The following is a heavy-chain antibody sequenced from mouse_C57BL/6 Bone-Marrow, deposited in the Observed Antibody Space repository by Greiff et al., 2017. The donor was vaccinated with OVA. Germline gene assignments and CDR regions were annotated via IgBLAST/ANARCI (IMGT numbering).Heavy chain of an antibody. V-gene: IGHV1-50*01. D-gene: IGHD2-2*01. CDR1: GYTFTSYW. CDR2: IDPSDSYT. Sequence: QVQLQQPGAELVKPGASVKLSCKASGYTFTSYWMQWVKQRPGQGLEWIGEIDPSDSYTNYNQKFKGKATLTVDTSASTAYMQLSSLTSEDSAVYYCARRITWLRRGGYAMDYWGQGTSVTVSS. CDR3: ARRITWLRRGGYAMDY. J-gene: IGHJ4*01.